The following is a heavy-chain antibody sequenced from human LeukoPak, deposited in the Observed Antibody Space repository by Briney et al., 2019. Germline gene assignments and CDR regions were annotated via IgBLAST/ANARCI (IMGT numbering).Heavy chain of an antibody. D-gene: IGHD2-2*01. CDR1: GFTFSSYA. CDR3: ARDSSAVVPAGSYMDV. Sequence: GRSLRLSCAASGFTFSSYAMHWVRQAPGKGLEWVAVISYDGSNKYYADSVKGRFTISRDNSKNTLYLQMNSLRAEDTAVYYCARDSSAVVPAGSYMDVWGKGTTVTVSS. V-gene: IGHV3-30-3*01. CDR2: ISYDGSNK. J-gene: IGHJ6*03.